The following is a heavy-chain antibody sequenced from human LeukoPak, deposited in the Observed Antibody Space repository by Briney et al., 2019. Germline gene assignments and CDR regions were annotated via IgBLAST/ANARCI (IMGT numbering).Heavy chain of an antibody. CDR2: ISGSGGYI. D-gene: IGHD1-26*01. Sequence: PGGSLRLSCGASGFTLSSYWMTWVRQAPGKGLEWVSGISGSGGYIYSADSLKGRFTISRDNSKNTVYLQMNSLRAEDTAVYYCVKFRGATDHYYYYMDVWGKGTTVTVSS. CDR1: GFTLSSYW. J-gene: IGHJ6*03. CDR3: VKFRGATDHYYYYMDV. V-gene: IGHV3-23*01.